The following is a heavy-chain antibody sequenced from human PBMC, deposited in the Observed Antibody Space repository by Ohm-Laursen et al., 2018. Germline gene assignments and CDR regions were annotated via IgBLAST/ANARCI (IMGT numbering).Heavy chain of an antibody. V-gene: IGHV3-11*04. CDR3: ARDLTEYSSSWSFDY. CDR1: GFTFSDYY. D-gene: IGHD6-13*01. J-gene: IGHJ4*02. Sequence: SLRLSCAASGFTFSDYYMSWIRQAPGKGLEWVSYISSSGSTIYYADSVKGRFTISRDNAKNSLYLQMNSLRAEDTAVYYCARDLTEYSSSWSFDYWGQGTLVTVSS. CDR2: ISSSGSTI.